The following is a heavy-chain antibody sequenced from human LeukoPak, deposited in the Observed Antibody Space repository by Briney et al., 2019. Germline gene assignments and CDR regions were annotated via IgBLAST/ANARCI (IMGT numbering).Heavy chain of an antibody. V-gene: IGHV1-2*02. CDR3: ARAAYSSSWYIWFDP. Sequence: ASVTVSCTASGYTFTGYYMHWVRQAPGQGLEWMGWINPNSGSTNYAQKFQGRVTMTRDTSISTAYMELSRPRSDDTAVYYCARAAYSSSWYIWFDPWGQGTLVTVSS. J-gene: IGHJ5*02. CDR2: INPNSGST. CDR1: GYTFTGYY. D-gene: IGHD6-13*01.